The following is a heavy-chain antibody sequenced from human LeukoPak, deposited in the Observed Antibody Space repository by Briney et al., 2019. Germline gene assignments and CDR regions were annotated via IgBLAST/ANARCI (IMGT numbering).Heavy chain of an antibody. D-gene: IGHD3-10*01. CDR1: GFTFSSYG. Sequence: GGSLRLSCAVSGFTFSSYGMHWVRQAPGKGLEWVAVIWYDGSNKYYADSVKGRFTISRDNSKNTLYLQMNSLRAEDTAVYYCARDRFVTMVRGVIDWFDPWGQGTLVTVSS. J-gene: IGHJ5*02. V-gene: IGHV3-33*08. CDR2: IWYDGSNK. CDR3: ARDRFVTMVRGVIDWFDP.